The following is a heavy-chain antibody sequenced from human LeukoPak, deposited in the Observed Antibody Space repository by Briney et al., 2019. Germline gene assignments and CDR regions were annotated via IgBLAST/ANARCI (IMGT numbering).Heavy chain of an antibody. CDR3: ARGRYCSGTSCPPDFDY. Sequence: SETLSLTCTVSGGSISSYYWNWIRQPPGKGLEWIGYIYYSGSTDYNPSLKSRVTISLDSSKNQFSLKLRSVTAADTALYYCARGRYCSGTSCPPDFDYWGRGTLLTVSS. D-gene: IGHD2-2*01. J-gene: IGHJ4*02. CDR1: GGSISSYY. V-gene: IGHV4-59*01. CDR2: IYYSGST.